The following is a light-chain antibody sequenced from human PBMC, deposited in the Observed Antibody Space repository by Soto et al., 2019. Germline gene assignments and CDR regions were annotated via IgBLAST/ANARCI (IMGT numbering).Light chain of an antibody. Sequence: DIPMTQSPSSLSASPGDRATIACRASQSICCYLEWYKQKPDKAPTILMYAASSLHNGVPSMFSGSGSGTEFTLTISSLQPEDFAAYYCQQSYNTPRTFGQGTKVEIK. J-gene: IGKJ1*01. V-gene: IGKV1-39*01. CDR1: QSICCY. CDR3: QQSYNTPRT. CDR2: AAS.